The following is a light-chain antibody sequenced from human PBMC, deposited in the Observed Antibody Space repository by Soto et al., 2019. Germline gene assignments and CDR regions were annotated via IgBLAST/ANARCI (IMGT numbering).Light chain of an antibody. Sequence: QSALTQPASVSGSAGQTVTMSCTGTSSDFGSYNYVSWYQQYPRKDPKLLIYHVSNRPSGVSNRFSGSKSGNTASLTISELQAEDEADYFWTSFTSDNLYVFGTESKVTVL. CDR3: TSFTSDNLYV. J-gene: IGLJ1*01. CDR2: HVS. V-gene: IGLV2-14*03. CDR1: SSDFGSYNY.